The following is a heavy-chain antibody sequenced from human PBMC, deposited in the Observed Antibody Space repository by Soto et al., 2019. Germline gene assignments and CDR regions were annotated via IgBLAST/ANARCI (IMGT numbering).Heavy chain of an antibody. D-gene: IGHD2-2*01. V-gene: IGHV3-23*01. CDR1: GVTFRNYP. Sequence: EVQLLESGGGLVQPGGSLRLSCAASGVTFRNYPMSCARKAPRTGLEWVSAISGSGGSTHYADAVKRRFTISRDTSKNTLYLQMNSLRVEDTAVYYCAKDRSSTSCYGFDYWGQGSLVTVSS. CDR3: AKDRSSTSCYGFDY. J-gene: IGHJ4*02. CDR2: ISGSGGST.